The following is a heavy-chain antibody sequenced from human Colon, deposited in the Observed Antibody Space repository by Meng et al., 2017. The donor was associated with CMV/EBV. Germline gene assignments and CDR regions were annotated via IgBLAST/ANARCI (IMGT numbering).Heavy chain of an antibody. V-gene: IGHV1-3*01. CDR1: FSSSV. Sequence: FSSSVMHWVRQAPGQRLEWLGWINVVDGDTKYSQKFQGRVTITRDTSASTAFMELSSLRSEDTAVYYCARARYYDNSGYYYWYFDLWGRGALVTVSS. J-gene: IGHJ2*01. CDR3: ARARYYDNSGYYYWYFDL. CDR2: INVVDGDT. D-gene: IGHD3-22*01.